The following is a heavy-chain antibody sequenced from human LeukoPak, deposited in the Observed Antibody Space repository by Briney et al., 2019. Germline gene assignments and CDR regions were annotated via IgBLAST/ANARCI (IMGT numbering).Heavy chain of an antibody. CDR3: AREASGGYFDY. CDR1: GYTFSSYY. J-gene: IGHJ4*02. V-gene: IGHV1-46*01. Sequence: ASVKVSCKASGYTFSSYYMHWVRQAPGQGLEWVGLINPTGDSTNYAQNFRGRVTMTRNTSTSTVYMDLSSLRSEDTAVYYCAREASGGYFDYWGQGTLVTVSS. D-gene: IGHD4-23*01. CDR2: INPTGDST.